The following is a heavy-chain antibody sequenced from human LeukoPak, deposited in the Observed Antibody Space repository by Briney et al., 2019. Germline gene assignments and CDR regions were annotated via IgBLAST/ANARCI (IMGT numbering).Heavy chain of an antibody. J-gene: IGHJ4*02. CDR2: IYYSGSA. D-gene: IGHD3-3*01. CDR1: GDSISSYY. Sequence: SETLSLTCTVSGDSISSYYWSWIRQPPGKGLEWIGYIYYSGSANYNPSLKSRVTISVDTSKNQFSLKLSSVTAADTAVYYCARSDTIFGVVIEPNFDYWGQGTLVTVSS. CDR3: ARSDTIFGVVIEPNFDY. V-gene: IGHV4-59*01.